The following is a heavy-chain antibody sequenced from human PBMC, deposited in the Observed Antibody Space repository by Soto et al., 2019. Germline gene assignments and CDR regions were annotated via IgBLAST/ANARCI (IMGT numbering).Heavy chain of an antibody. CDR1: GFTFNNYA. Sequence: EVQLLESGGGLAQPGGSLRLSCAASGFTFNNYAMIWVLQAPGRGLEWVSAISGSGGKAYYADSVKGRFTISRDNSQDTLSLQMSSLRAEDTAVYYCARIVRGVAALPFGATFDSWGRGTLVSVSS. V-gene: IGHV3-23*01. CDR2: ISGSGGKA. D-gene: IGHD6-13*01. J-gene: IGHJ4*02. CDR3: ARIVRGVAALPFGATFDS.